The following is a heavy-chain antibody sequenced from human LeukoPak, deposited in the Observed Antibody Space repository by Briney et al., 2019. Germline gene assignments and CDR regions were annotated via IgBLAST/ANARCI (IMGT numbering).Heavy chain of an antibody. Sequence: SETLSLTCTVSGGSISGYYWSWIRQPPGKGPEWIGYIYYSGSTNYNPSLKSRVTISVDTSKNQFSLKMNSVTAADTAVYYCARHASGYDYENNWFDPWGQGTLVTVSS. CDR1: GGSISGYY. J-gene: IGHJ5*02. CDR3: ARHASGYDYENNWFDP. D-gene: IGHD5-12*01. CDR2: IYYSGST. V-gene: IGHV4-59*08.